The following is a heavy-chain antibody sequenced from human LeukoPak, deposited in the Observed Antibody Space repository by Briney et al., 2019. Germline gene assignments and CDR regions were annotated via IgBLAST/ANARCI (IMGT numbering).Heavy chain of an antibody. CDR2: IIPIFGTA. V-gene: IGHV1-69*13. Sequence: SVKVSCKASGGTFSSYAISWVRQAPGQGLEWMGGIIPIFGTANYAQKFQGRVTITADESTSTAYMELSSLRSEDTAVYYCARVAFRVRGVKRGLNYYYYMDVWDKGTTVTVSS. D-gene: IGHD3-10*01. CDR1: GGTFSSYA. CDR3: ARVAFRVRGVKRGLNYYYYMDV. J-gene: IGHJ6*03.